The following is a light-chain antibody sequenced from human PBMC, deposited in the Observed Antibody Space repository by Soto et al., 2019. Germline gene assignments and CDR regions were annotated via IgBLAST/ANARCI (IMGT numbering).Light chain of an antibody. CDR1: SSDVCGYNS. V-gene: IGLV2-11*01. Sequence: QSALTQPRSVSGSPGQSVTISCTGTSSDVCGYNSVSLYQQYPGKAPKLMIYDVSKRPSGVPDRFSGSNSGNAASLTISGLQAEDEADYYCCSYAGTYTWVFGGGTQLTVL. J-gene: IGLJ7*01. CDR2: DVS. CDR3: CSYAGTYTWV.